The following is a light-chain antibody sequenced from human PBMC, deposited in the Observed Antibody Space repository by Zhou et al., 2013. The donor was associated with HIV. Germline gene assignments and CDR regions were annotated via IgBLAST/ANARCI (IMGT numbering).Light chain of an antibody. Sequence: EIVMTQSPATLSVSPGERATLSCRASQSVGSDLAWYQQKPGQAPRLVIYGASTRATGIPDRFSGSGSGSDFTLTIDRLEPEDLALYYCQQYASSIAYTFGQGTKLE. CDR2: GAS. CDR1: QSVGSD. CDR3: QQYASSIAYT. J-gene: IGKJ2*01. V-gene: IGKV3D-15*01.